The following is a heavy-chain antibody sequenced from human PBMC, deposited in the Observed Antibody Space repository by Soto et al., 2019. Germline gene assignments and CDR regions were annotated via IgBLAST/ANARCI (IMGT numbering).Heavy chain of an antibody. V-gene: IGHV3-11*01. Sequence: PGGSLRLSCAASGFTFSDYYMSWFRQAPGKGLEWVSYISGSGSTTHDADPVKGRFTISRDNAKNSLYLQMNSLRAEDTAVYYCARVGSILAAGTPDYWGQGTLVTAPQ. J-gene: IGHJ4*02. CDR1: GFTFSDYY. D-gene: IGHD6-13*01. CDR2: ISGSGSTT. CDR3: ARVGSILAAGTPDY.